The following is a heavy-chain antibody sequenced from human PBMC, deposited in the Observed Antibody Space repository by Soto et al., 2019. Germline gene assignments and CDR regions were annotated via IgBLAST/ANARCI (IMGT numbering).Heavy chain of an antibody. CDR1: GGSISSSY. CDR2: IDTSGTT. V-gene: IGHV4-4*07. CDR3: ARGPRGYVYYHGMDV. Sequence: SETLSLTCTVSGGSISSSYCSWIRQSAGKGLEWIGRIDTSGTTNYNPSLKSRVTMSVDASKNQFSLNLSSVTAADTAVYYCARGPRGYVYYHGMDVWGQGTTVTVSS. J-gene: IGHJ6*02. D-gene: IGHD3-10*01.